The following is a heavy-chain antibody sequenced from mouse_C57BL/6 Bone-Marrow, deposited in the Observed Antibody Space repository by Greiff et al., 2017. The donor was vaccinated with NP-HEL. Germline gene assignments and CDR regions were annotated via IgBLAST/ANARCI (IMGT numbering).Heavy chain of an antibody. V-gene: IGHV5-9-1*02. J-gene: IGHJ3*01. CDR3: TRDVAGTWFAY. Sequence: EVKLMESGEGLVKPGGSLKLSCAASGFTFSSYAMSWVRQTPEKRLEWVAYISSGGDYIYYADTVKGRFTISRDNARNTLYLQMSSLKSEDTAMYYCTRDVAGTWFAYWGQGTLVTVSA. D-gene: IGHD4-1*01. CDR2: ISSGGDYI. CDR1: GFTFSSYA.